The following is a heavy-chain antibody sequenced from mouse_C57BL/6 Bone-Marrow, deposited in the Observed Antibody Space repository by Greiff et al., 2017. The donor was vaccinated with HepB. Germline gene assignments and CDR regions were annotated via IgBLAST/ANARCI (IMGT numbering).Heavy chain of an antibody. CDR3: ARFYYGKLFAY. V-gene: IGHV1-82*01. D-gene: IGHD2-1*01. CDR1: GYAFSSSW. J-gene: IGHJ3*01. CDR2: IYPGDGDT. Sequence: VQLQQSGPELVKPGASVKISCKASGYAFSSSWMNWVKQRPGKGLEWIGRIYPGDGDTNYNGKFKGKATLTADKSSSTAYMQISSLTSEDSAVYFCARFYYGKLFAYWGQGTLVTVSA.